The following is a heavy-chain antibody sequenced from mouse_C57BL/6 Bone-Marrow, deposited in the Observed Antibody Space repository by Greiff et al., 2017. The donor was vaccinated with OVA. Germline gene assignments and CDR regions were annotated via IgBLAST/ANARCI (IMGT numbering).Heavy chain of an antibody. J-gene: IGHJ2*01. CDR3: ARFYFDYFDY. CDR2: IYPGDGDT. CDR1: GYAFSNYW. D-gene: IGHD2-1*01. Sequence: VQLQQSGPELVKPGASVKISCKASGYAFSNYWMNWVKQRPGKGLEWIGRIYPGDGDTNYNGKFKGKATLTADKSSSTAYMQLSSLTSEDAAVYFCARFYFDYFDYWGQGTTLTVSS. V-gene: IGHV1-82*01.